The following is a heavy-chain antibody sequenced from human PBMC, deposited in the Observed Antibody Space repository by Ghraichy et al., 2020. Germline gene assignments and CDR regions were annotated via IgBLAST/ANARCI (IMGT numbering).Heavy chain of an antibody. CDR1: GDSISSTSHY. V-gene: IGHV4-39*01. Sequence: GSLRLSCTVSGDSISSTSHYWGWIRQPPGKGLEWIGSIYYTGRVFYNPSLKSRVTISVDTSKNQFSLNLNFVTAADTAMYYCARQQVSYYYYMDVWGKGTTVTVSS. J-gene: IGHJ6*03. CDR2: IYYTGRV. CDR3: ARQQVSYYYYMDV.